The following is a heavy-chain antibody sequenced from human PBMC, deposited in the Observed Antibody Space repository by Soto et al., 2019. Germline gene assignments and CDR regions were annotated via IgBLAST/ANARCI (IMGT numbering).Heavy chain of an antibody. CDR2: IYYSGST. CDR3: ARQDYDSSGYYPNYFDY. Sequence: QLQLQESGPGLVKPSETLSLTCTVSGGSISSSSYYWGWIRQPPGKGLEWIGSIYYSGSTYYNPSLKSRVTISVDTSKNQCSLKLSSVTAADTAVYYCARQDYDSSGYYPNYFDYWGQGTLVTVSS. J-gene: IGHJ4*02. CDR1: GGSISSSSYY. D-gene: IGHD3-22*01. V-gene: IGHV4-39*01.